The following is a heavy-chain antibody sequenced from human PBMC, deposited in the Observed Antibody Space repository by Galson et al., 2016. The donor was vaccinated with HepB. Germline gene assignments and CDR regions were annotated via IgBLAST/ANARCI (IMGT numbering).Heavy chain of an antibody. CDR3: ARDPGISGTT. CDR1: GMTFSNYG. J-gene: IGHJ5*02. V-gene: IGHV3-53*04. Sequence: SLRLSCAASGMTFSNYGMHWVRQAPGKGLEWVSTIYSGGSTFYTDSVQGRFTIYRHNSKNTLYLQMDTLRPEDTAVYYCARDPGISGTTWGQGILVTVSS. D-gene: IGHD1-7*01. CDR2: IYSGGST.